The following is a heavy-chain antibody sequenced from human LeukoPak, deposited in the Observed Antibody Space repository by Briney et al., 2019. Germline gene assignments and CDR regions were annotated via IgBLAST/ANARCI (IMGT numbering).Heavy chain of an antibody. J-gene: IGHJ3*02. Sequence: PSETLSLTCTVSGGSISSYYWSWIRQPPGKGLEWIGYIYYSGSTNYNPSLKSRVTISVDTSKNQFSLKLSSVTAVDTAVYYCATSTGDYDILTDAFDIWGQGTMVTVSS. CDR3: ATSTGDYDILTDAFDI. D-gene: IGHD3-9*01. V-gene: IGHV4-59*01. CDR2: IYYSGST. CDR1: GGSISSYY.